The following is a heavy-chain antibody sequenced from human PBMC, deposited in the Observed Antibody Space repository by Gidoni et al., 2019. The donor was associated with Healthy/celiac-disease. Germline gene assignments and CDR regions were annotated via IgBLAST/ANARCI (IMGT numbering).Heavy chain of an antibody. Sequence: QVQLVESGGGVVQPGRSLRPSCAAAGFTFSSYAMHWVRQAPGKGLEWVAVISYDGSNKYYADSVKGRFTISRDNSKNTLYLQMNSLRAEDTAVYYCAREVVVTAIYDYWGQGTLVTVSS. CDR2: ISYDGSNK. V-gene: IGHV3-30-3*01. CDR3: AREVVVTAIYDY. J-gene: IGHJ4*02. D-gene: IGHD2-21*02. CDR1: GFTFSSYA.